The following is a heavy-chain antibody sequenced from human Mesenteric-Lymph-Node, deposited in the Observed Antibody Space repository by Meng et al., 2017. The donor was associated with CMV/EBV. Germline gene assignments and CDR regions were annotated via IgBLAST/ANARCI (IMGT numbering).Heavy chain of an antibody. Sequence: ETLSLTCAASGFTVSSNYMSWVRQAPGKGLEWVSVIYSGGSTYYADSVKGRFTISRDNSKNSLYLQMNSLRAEDTAVYYCARDVGAGDGDYLDYWGQGTLVTVSS. CDR1: GFTVSSNY. V-gene: IGHV3-53*01. CDR2: IYSGGST. J-gene: IGHJ4*02. CDR3: ARDVGAGDGDYLDY. D-gene: IGHD7-27*01.